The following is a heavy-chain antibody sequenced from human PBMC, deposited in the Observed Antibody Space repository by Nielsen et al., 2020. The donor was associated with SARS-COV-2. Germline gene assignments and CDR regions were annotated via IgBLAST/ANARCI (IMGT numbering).Heavy chain of an antibody. CDR2: IYWDDDK. J-gene: IGHJ2*01. CDR3: AHSFGDDIPPQDPYSSSWYADRDWYFDL. D-gene: IGHD6-13*01. CDR1: GFSLSTSGVG. Sequence: SGPTLVKPTQTLTLTCTFSGFSLSTSGVGGGWIRQPPGKALEWLALIYWDDDKRYSPSLKSRLTITKDTSKNQVVLTMTNMDPVDTATYYCAHSFGDDIPPQDPYSSSWYADRDWYFDLWGRGTLVTVSS. V-gene: IGHV2-5*02.